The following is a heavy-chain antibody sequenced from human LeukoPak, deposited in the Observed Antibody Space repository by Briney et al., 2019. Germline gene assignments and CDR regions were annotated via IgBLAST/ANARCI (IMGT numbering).Heavy chain of an antibody. D-gene: IGHD3-10*01. V-gene: IGHV1-2*02. CDR2: INPNSGGT. CDR3: ARALPDMVRGVIDNWFDP. CDR1: GYTFTGYY. J-gene: IGHJ5*02. Sequence: ASVKVSCKASGYTFTGYYMHWVRQAPGQGLEWMGWINPNSGGTNYAQKFQGRVTMTRDTSISTAYMELSRLRSDDTAVYYCARALPDMVRGVIDNWFDPWGQGTLVTVSS.